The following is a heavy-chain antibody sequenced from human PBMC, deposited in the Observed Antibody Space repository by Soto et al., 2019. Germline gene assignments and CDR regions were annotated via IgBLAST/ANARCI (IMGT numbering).Heavy chain of an antibody. J-gene: IGHJ3*02. Sequence: QVQLVQSGAEVKRPGASVKVSCKASGYTLSSYGMSWVRQAPGQGLEWVGWISGYNDKTHYAQKVQGRVTMTTDTSTCTAYMELRSLRSDDTAVYYCATSPEGPDVFDIWGQGTMVTVSS. CDR3: ATSPEGPDVFDI. CDR1: GYTLSSYG. CDR2: ISGYNDKT. V-gene: IGHV1-18*01.